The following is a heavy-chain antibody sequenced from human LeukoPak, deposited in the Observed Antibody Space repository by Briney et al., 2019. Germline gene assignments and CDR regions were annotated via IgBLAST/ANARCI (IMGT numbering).Heavy chain of an antibody. Sequence: SETLSLTCTVSGASISSGGYYWSWIRQPPGKGLEWIGYIYQSGSTYYNPSLKSRVTISVDRSKNQFSLKLSSVTAADTAVYYCARDRYDSSGYYWYFDLWGRGTLVTVSS. D-gene: IGHD3-22*01. J-gene: IGHJ2*01. CDR2: IYQSGST. V-gene: IGHV4-30-2*01. CDR1: GASISSGGYY. CDR3: ARDRYDSSGYYWYFDL.